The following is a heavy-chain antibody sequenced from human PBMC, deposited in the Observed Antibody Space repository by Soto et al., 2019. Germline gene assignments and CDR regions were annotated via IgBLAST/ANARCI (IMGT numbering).Heavy chain of an antibody. J-gene: IGHJ4*02. D-gene: IGHD6-13*01. V-gene: IGHV1-3*01. CDR3: ERDRSWLVTDY. Sequence: GASVKVSCKASGYTFTSYAMHWVRQAPGQRLEWMGWINAGNGNTKYSQKFQGRVTITRDTSASTAYMELSSLRSEDTAVYYCERDRSWLVTDYWGQGHLVTVSS. CDR2: INAGNGNT. CDR1: GYTFTSYA.